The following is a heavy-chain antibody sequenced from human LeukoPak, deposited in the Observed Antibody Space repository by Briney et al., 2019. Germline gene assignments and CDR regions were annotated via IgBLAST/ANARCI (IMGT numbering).Heavy chain of an antibody. D-gene: IGHD3-22*01. CDR2: ISYSGST. Sequence: SETLSLTCTVSGGSISGYCWSWIRQPPGKGLEWIGFISYSGSTNYHPSLKSRVTMSVDTSKNQYSLKLSSVTAADTAVYYCARGDYYDSSGYYSPWGQGTLVTVSS. CDR1: GGSISGYC. V-gene: IGHV4-59*12. CDR3: ARGDYYDSSGYYSP. J-gene: IGHJ5*02.